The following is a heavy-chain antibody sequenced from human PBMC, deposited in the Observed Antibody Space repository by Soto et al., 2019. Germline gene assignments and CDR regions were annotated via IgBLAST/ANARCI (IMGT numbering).Heavy chain of an antibody. D-gene: IGHD2-15*01. CDR2: IYSGGST. Sequence: PGGSLRLSCVASGFTVSSTYMSWVRQAPGKGLEWVSLIYSGGSTYYADSVKGRFTISRDNSKNTLYLQMNSLRAEDTAVYYCARIRWFDYWDRGTLVTVSS. CDR1: GFTVSSTY. V-gene: IGHV3-66*01. CDR3: ARIRWFDY. J-gene: IGHJ4*02.